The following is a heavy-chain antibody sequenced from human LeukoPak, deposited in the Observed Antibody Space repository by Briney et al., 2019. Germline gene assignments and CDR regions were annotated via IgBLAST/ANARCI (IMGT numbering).Heavy chain of an antibody. CDR2: IYYSGST. CDR3: ARDGLWIQNAFDI. D-gene: IGHD5-18*01. Sequence: SETLSLTCTVSGGSISSYYWSWIRQPPGKGLEWIGDIYYSGSTNYNPSLQSRVTISVDTSKNQFSLKLSSVTAADTAVYYCARDGLWIQNAFDIWGQGKMVTVSS. CDR1: GGSISSYY. V-gene: IGHV4-59*01. J-gene: IGHJ3*02.